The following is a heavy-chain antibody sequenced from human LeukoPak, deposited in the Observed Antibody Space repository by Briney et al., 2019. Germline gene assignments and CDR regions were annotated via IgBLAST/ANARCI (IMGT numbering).Heavy chain of an antibody. J-gene: IGHJ4*02. CDR2: ISYDESNE. CDR1: GFTFSTYA. CDR3: ARAYAGSYSGGDY. V-gene: IGHV3-30-3*01. Sequence: GGSLRLSCAASGFTFSTYAMHWVRQAPGKGLEWVAVISYDESNENYADSVKGRFTISRDNSKNTLYLQTNSLRVEDTAVYYCARAYAGSYSGGDYWGQGTLVTVSS. D-gene: IGHD1-26*01.